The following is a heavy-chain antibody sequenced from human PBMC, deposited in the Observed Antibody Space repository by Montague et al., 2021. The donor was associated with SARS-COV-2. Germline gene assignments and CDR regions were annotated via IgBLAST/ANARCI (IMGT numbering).Heavy chain of an antibody. CDR2: IHYSGRT. D-gene: IGHD2-2*01. Sequence: SETLSLTCTVSGGSISSYYWSWIRQPPGKGLEWIAYIHYSGRTNFSPSLRSRVTMSVDTSKSQFSLKLSSVTAADTAVYYCARVVYCSSSGCSTTYYMDVWGQGTPVTVSS. CDR1: GGSISSYY. V-gene: IGHV4-59*01. CDR3: ARVVYCSSSGCSTTYYMDV. J-gene: IGHJ6*03.